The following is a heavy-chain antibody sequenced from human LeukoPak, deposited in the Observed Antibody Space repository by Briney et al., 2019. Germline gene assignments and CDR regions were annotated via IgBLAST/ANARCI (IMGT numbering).Heavy chain of an antibody. V-gene: IGHV3-11*01. CDR2: ISSSGSTI. D-gene: IGHD3-10*01. J-gene: IGHJ4*02. CDR1: GFTFSDYY. CDR3: ARSPGNYDRLWSGETKGYYFDY. Sequence: GGSLRLSCAASGFTFSDYYMSWIRQAPGKGLEWVSYISSSGSTIYYADSVKGRFTMSRDNAKNSLYLQMNSLRAEDTAVYYCARSPGNYDRLWSGETKGYYFDYWGQGTLVTVSS.